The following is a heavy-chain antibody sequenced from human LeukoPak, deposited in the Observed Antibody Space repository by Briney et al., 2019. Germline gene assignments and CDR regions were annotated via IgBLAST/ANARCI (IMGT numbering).Heavy chain of an antibody. CDR3: ARDSNNPLLGFDY. D-gene: IGHD1-14*01. V-gene: IGHV3-30-3*01. J-gene: IGHJ4*02. CDR1: GFTFSSYA. Sequence: GGSLRLSCAASGFTFSSYAMLWVRQAPGKGLEGVAVISYDGSNKYYADSVKGRFTISRDKYKNTLYLQMNSLRADDTAVYYCARDSNNPLLGFDYWGQGTLVTVSS. CDR2: ISYDGSNK.